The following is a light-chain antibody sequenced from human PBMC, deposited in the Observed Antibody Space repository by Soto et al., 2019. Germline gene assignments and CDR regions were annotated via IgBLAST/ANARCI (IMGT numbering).Light chain of an antibody. Sequence: DFQMTQSPSSLSASIGERVTITCRASQSIRTYLNWYQQKPGKAPQLLIYAASRLQSGVPSRFSGSGSGTDFTLTISSLQPEDFASHYCQQSYSTMATFGQGTKVEIK. CDR3: QQSYSTMAT. CDR2: AAS. V-gene: IGKV1-39*01. J-gene: IGKJ1*01. CDR1: QSIRTY.